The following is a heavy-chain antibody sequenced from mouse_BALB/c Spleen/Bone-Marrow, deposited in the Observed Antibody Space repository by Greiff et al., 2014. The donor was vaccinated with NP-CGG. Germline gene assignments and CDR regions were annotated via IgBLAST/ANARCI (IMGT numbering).Heavy chain of an antibody. CDR1: GYTFTSYF. J-gene: IGHJ1*01. CDR3: AYYRYDEYFDV. Sequence: QVQLKESGPELVKPGASVKMSCKASGYTFTSYFIHWVKQRPGQGLEWIGWIYPGDGSTKYNEKFKGKTTLTADKSSSTAYMLLSSLTSEDSAIFFCAYYRYDEYFDVRGAGTTVTVSS. CDR2: IYPGDGST. V-gene: IGHV1S56*01. D-gene: IGHD2-14*01.